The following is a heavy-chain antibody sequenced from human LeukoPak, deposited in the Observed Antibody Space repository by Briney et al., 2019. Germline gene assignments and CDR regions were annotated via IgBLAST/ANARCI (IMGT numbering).Heavy chain of an antibody. V-gene: IGHV1-46*01. Sequence: ASVKVSCKASGYTFTSYYMHWVRQAPGQGLEWTGIINPSGGSTSYAQKFQGRVTMTRDTSTSTVYMELSSLRSEDTAVYYCARDLEGSSFTWIQSSTPHAFDYWGQGTLVTVSS. CDR2: INPSGGST. J-gene: IGHJ4*02. D-gene: IGHD5-18*01. CDR3: ARDLEGSSFTWIQSSTPHAFDY. CDR1: GYTFTSYY.